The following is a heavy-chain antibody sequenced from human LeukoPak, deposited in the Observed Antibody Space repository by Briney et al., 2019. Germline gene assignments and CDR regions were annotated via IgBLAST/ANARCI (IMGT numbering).Heavy chain of an antibody. V-gene: IGHV4-39*07. Sequence: SETLSLTCTVSGDSISSSSYYWGWIRQPPGKGLEWIGSIFYSGSTYYNPSLKSRITISLDTSKNQFSLKLRSVTAADTAVYYCARDKEWLAPFDYWGQGTLVTVPS. CDR2: IFYSGST. J-gene: IGHJ4*02. CDR3: ARDKEWLAPFDY. CDR1: GDSISSSSYY. D-gene: IGHD6-19*01.